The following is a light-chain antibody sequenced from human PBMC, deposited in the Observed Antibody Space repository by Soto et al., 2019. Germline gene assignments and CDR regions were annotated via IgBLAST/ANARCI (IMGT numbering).Light chain of an antibody. V-gene: IGKV1-39*01. Sequence: DIQMAQSASSLTASLGDRVTITCRASQSINNFLNWYQQKPGKAPKLLIFAASSLQSGVPSRFSGSRSGPDFTLTISSLQPEDFATYYCQQSYSSPPTFGQGTKVDIK. CDR3: QQSYSSPPT. CDR1: QSINNF. J-gene: IGKJ1*01. CDR2: AAS.